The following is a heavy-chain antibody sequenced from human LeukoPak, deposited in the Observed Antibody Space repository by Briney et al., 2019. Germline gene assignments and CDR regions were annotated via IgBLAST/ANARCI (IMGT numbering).Heavy chain of an antibody. Sequence: PSETLSLTCTVSGGSISSSSYYWGWIRQPPGKGLEWIGSIYYSGSTYYNPSLKSRVTISVDTSKNQFSLKLSSVTAADTAVYYCARAVGSGSYYPYYFDYWGQGTLVTVSS. CDR1: GGSISSSSYY. V-gene: IGHV4-39*07. CDR3: ARAVGSGSYYPYYFDY. J-gene: IGHJ4*02. CDR2: IYYSGST. D-gene: IGHD3-10*01.